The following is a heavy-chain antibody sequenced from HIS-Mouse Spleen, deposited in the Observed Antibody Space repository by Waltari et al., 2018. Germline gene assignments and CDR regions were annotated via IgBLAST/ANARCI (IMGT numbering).Heavy chain of an antibody. D-gene: IGHD3-10*01. J-gene: IGHJ5*02. Sequence: QVQLVQSGDEVKKPGASVKVSCKVSGYTLTELSMHWVRQAPGKGLEWMGGVDPEEGGTIYAQKFQGRVTMTEDTSTDTAYMELSSLRSEDTAVYYCATVMLAVRGVPNWFDPWGQGTLVTVSS. CDR1: GYTLTELS. CDR2: VDPEEGGT. V-gene: IGHV1-24*01. CDR3: ATVMLAVRGVPNWFDP.